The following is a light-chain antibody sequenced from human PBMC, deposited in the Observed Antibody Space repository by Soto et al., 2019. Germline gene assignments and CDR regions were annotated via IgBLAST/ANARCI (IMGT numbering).Light chain of an antibody. CDR2: GTS. J-gene: IGKJ4*01. Sequence: DIQMTQSPSSVSASVGDRVTITCRASQAFGPWLAWYQQKPGKAPNLLIYGTSTLQDGVPSRFSGGGSWTEFTSTIRRLQPGDFCTYYCQPGSNSQFHFGGGTKVEV. CDR3: QPGSNSQFH. V-gene: IGKV1-12*01. CDR1: QAFGPW.